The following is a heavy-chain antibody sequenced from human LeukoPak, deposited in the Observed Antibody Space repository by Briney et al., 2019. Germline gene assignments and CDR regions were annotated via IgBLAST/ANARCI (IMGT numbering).Heavy chain of an antibody. Sequence: VASVKVSCKASGYTFTSYDINWVRQATGQGLEWMGWMNPNSGNTGYAQKFQGRVTMTRNTSKSTAYMELSSLRSEDTAVYYCARSPGASDAFDIWGQGTMVTVSS. D-gene: IGHD1-26*01. V-gene: IGHV1-8*01. CDR3: ARSPGASDAFDI. J-gene: IGHJ3*02. CDR2: MNPNSGNT. CDR1: GYTFTSYD.